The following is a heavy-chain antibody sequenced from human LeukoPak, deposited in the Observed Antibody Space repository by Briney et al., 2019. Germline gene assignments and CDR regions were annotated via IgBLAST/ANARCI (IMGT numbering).Heavy chain of an antibody. CDR3: AKSPDGYNYGLHY. D-gene: IGHD5-24*01. V-gene: IGHV3-33*03. J-gene: IGHJ4*02. CDR2: RWSDGTNQ. CDR1: GFTLTSYG. Sequence: GGSLRLSCAASGFTLTSYGIHWVRQAPGKGLEWVAVRWSDGTNQYNKDSVKGRFTISGDNSKSTLYLQMNSLRAEDTAVYYCAKSPDGYNYGLHYWGQGTLVTVSS.